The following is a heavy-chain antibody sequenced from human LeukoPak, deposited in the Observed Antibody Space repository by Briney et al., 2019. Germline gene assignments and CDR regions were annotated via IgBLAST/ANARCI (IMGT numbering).Heavy chain of an antibody. CDR1: GSTFRRSG. Sequence: GGSLRLSCLASGSTFRRSGLHWVRQAPGKGLEWVAGISHDGNDKYSADFVEGRFTISRDTSNNTLYLQMSSLTTEDTAVYYCAKAQGTLVNFYAYGMDVWGHGTTVTVSS. V-gene: IGHV3-30*18. CDR2: ISHDGNDK. CDR3: AKAQGTLVNFYAYGMDV. D-gene: IGHD3-22*01. J-gene: IGHJ6*02.